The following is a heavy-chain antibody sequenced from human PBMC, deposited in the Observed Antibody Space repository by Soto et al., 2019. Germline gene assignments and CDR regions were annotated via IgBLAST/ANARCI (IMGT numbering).Heavy chain of an antibody. V-gene: IGHV1-2*04. CDR3: ARDWKLAAPYGMDF. Sequence: ASVKVSCKASGYTFTGYYMHWVRQAPLQVLEWMVCINPNSGGTNYAQKFQGWVTMTRDTSISTAYMELSRLRSDDTAVYYCARDWKLAAPYGMDFWAQGTTVAVSS. CDR2: INPNSGGT. J-gene: IGHJ6*01. CDR1: GYTFTGYY. D-gene: IGHD6-13*01.